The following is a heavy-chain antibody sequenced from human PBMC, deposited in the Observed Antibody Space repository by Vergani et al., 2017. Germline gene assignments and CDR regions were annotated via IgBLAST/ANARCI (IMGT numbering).Heavy chain of an antibody. Sequence: QVQLVQSGAEVKKPGASVKVSCKASGYTFTSYYMYWVRQAPGQGLEWMGIINPSGGSTSYAQKFQGRVTMTRDTSTSTVYMELSSLRSEDTAVYYCARIDYGDRSLDYWGQGTLVTVSS. V-gene: IGHV1-46*01. CDR3: ARIDYGDRSLDY. CDR2: INPSGGST. J-gene: IGHJ4*02. D-gene: IGHD4-17*01. CDR1: GYTFTSYY.